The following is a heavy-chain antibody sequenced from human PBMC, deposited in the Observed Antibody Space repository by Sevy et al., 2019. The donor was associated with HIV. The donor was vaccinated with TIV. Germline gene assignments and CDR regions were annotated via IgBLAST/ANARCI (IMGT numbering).Heavy chain of an antibody. V-gene: IGHV3-48*01. CDR2: ISSSSSTI. D-gene: IGHD2-15*01. J-gene: IGHJ6*02. Sequence: GGSLRLSCAASGFTFSSYSMNWVRQAPGKGLEWVSYISSSSSTIYYADSVKGRFTISRDNAKNSLYLQMNSLRAEDTAVYYCARVDIVVVVAALDYYYYGMDVWGQGTTVTVSS. CDR1: GFTFSSYS. CDR3: ARVDIVVVVAALDYYYYGMDV.